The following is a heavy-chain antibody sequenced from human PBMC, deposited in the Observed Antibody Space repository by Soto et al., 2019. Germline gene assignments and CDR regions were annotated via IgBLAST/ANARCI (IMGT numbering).Heavy chain of an antibody. CDR3: ASPTYSSGWYPTKVNGMDV. Sequence: QVQLVESGGGVVQPGRSLRLSCAASGFTFSSYGMHWVRQAPGKGLEWVAVISYDGSNKYYADSVKGRFTISRDNSKNTLYLQMNSLRAEDTAVYYCASPTYSSGWYPTKVNGMDVWGQGTTVTVSS. V-gene: IGHV3-30*03. D-gene: IGHD6-19*01. CDR2: ISYDGSNK. CDR1: GFTFSSYG. J-gene: IGHJ6*02.